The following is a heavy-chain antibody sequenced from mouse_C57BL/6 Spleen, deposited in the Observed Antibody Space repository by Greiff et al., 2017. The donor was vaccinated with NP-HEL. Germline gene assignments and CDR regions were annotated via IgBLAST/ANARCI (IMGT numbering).Heavy chain of an antibody. J-gene: IGHJ3*01. CDR1: GYAFSSSW. CDR2: IYPGDGDT. Sequence: QVQLQQSGPELVKPGASVKISCKASGYAFSSSWMNWVKQRPGKGLEWIGRIYPGDGDTNYNGKFKGKATLTADKSSSTAYMQLSSRTSEDSAVYFCARSGGFAYWGQGTLVTVSA. V-gene: IGHV1-82*01. D-gene: IGHD3-1*01. CDR3: ARSGGFAY.